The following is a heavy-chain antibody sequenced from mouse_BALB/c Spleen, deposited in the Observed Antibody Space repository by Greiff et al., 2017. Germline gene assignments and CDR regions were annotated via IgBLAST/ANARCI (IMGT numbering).Heavy chain of an antibody. CDR3: TRRPSMVTYFDY. CDR2: IYPSDSYT. V-gene: IGHV1-69*02. Sequence: QVQLQQPGAELVRPGASVKLSCKASGYTFTSYWINWVKQRPGQGLEWIGNIYPSDSYTNYNQKFKDKATLTVDKSSSTAYMQLSSPTSEDSAVYYCTRRPSMVTYFDYWGQGTTLTVSS. D-gene: IGHD2-10*02. J-gene: IGHJ2*01. CDR1: GYTFTSYW.